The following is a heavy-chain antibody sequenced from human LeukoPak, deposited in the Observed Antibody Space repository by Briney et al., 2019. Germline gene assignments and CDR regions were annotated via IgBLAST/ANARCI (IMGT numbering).Heavy chain of an antibody. CDR2: IYYTGST. Sequence: SETLSLTCTVSYGPISGYYWSWIRQSPGKGLEWIGYIYYTGSTNYNPSFKSRVTISLDMSNNQFSLKLSSVTAADTAVYSCARHFRYHYDTSGYPRDAFGIWGQGTVVTVSS. CDR3: ARHFRYHYDTSGYPRDAFGI. V-gene: IGHV4-59*08. D-gene: IGHD3-22*01. J-gene: IGHJ3*02. CDR1: YGPISGYY.